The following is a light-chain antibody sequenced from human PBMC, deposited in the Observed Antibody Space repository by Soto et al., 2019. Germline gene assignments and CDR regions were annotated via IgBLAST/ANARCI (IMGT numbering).Light chain of an antibody. V-gene: IGLV1-44*01. J-gene: IGLJ3*02. Sequence: QSVLTQPPSASGTPGQRVTISCSGSSSNIGSKTVNWYKQLPGTAPKILIYSNNQRPSGVPDRFSDSKSGTSASLASSWLQSVDEADYYCAAWDDSLNGLVFGGGTKLTVL. CDR2: SNN. CDR3: AAWDDSLNGLV. CDR1: SSNIGSKT.